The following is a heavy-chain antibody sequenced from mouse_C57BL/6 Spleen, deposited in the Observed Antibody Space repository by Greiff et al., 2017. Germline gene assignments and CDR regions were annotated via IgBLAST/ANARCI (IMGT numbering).Heavy chain of an antibody. Sequence: QVQLQQPGAELVKPGASVKLSCKASGYTFTSYWMHWVKQRPGQGLEWIGMIHPNSGSTNYNEKFKSKATLTVDKSSSTAYMQLSSLTSEDSAVYYCAREGLTVGFAYWGQGTLVTVSA. CDR2: IHPNSGST. V-gene: IGHV1-64*01. J-gene: IGHJ3*01. CDR3: AREGLTVGFAY. CDR1: GYTFTSYW. D-gene: IGHD4-1*01.